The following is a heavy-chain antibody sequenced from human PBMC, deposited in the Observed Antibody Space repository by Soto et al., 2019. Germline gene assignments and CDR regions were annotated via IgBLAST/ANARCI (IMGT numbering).Heavy chain of an antibody. CDR3: ARDTKPPYYYGSGRFYGMDV. D-gene: IGHD3-10*01. CDR1: GFTVSSNY. Sequence: EVQLVESGGGLIQPGGSLRLSCAASGFTVSSNYMSWVRQAPGKGLEWVSVIYSGGSTYYADSVKGRFTISRDNSRNTLYLKMNSLRAEDTAVYYCARDTKPPYYYGSGRFYGMDVWGQGTTVSVSS. V-gene: IGHV3-53*01. CDR2: IYSGGST. J-gene: IGHJ6*02.